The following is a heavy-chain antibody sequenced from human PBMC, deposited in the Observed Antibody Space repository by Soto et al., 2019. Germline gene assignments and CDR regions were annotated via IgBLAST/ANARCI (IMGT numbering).Heavy chain of an antibody. V-gene: IGHV3-15*01. CDR2: IKSKTDGGTT. CDR1: GFTFSNAW. D-gene: IGHD3-9*01. CDR3: TTDRSLQYYDILTGYYALDY. J-gene: IGHJ4*02. Sequence: TGGSLRLSCAASGFTFSNAWMSWVRQAPGKGLEWVGRIKSKTDGGTTDYAAPVKGRFTISRDDSKNTLYLQMNSLKTEDTAVYYCTTDRSLQYYDILTGYYALDYWGQGTLVTVSS.